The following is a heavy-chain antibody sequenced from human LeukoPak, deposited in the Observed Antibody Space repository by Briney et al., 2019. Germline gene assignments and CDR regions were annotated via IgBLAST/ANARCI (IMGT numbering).Heavy chain of an antibody. D-gene: IGHD3-22*01. Sequence: ASVKVSCKASGYTFTNYGISWVRQAPGQGLEWMGWISAYNGNTNYAQKLQGRVTMTTDTSTSTAYMELRSLRSDDTAVYYCARSHRTYYYDASGHLSFRYFDYWGQGTLVTVSS. J-gene: IGHJ4*02. V-gene: IGHV1-18*01. CDR3: ARSHRTYYYDASGHLSFRYFDY. CDR1: GYTFTNYG. CDR2: ISAYNGNT.